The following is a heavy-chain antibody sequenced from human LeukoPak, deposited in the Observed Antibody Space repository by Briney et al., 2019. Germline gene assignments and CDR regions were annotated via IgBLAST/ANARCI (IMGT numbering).Heavy chain of an antibody. CDR3: PRERATSTSTWSFDY. CDR1: GFSFSSYG. J-gene: IGHJ4*02. CDR2: ISYDGNKE. Sequence: GGSLRLSCAASGFSFSSYGMHWVRQAPGKGLEWVAVISYDGNKEYYVDSVKGRFTISRDNSKNMLYLQMDSLRAEDTAVYHCPRERATSTSTWSFDYWGQGTLVTVSS. V-gene: IGHV3-30*03. D-gene: IGHD2-2*01.